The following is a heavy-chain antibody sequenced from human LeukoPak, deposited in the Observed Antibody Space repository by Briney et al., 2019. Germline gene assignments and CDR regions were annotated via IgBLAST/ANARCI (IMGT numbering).Heavy chain of an antibody. CDR1: GFTFSSYA. J-gene: IGHJ6*02. Sequence: GGSLRLSCAASGFTFSSYAMSWVRQAPGKGLEWVSAISGSGGSTYYADSVKGRFTISRDNSKNTLYLQMNSLRAEDTAVYYCAKVRLGDYYYGMDVWGQGTTVTVSS. V-gene: IGHV3-23*01. CDR3: AKVRLGDYYYGMDV. CDR2: ISGSGGST. D-gene: IGHD3-22*01.